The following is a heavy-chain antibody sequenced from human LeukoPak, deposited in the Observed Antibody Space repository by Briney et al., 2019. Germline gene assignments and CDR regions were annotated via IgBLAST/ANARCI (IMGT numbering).Heavy chain of an antibody. CDR3: ARDRVGSGWPRPYYFEF. CDR1: GYTFTGYY. J-gene: IGHJ4*02. CDR2: MNPNTGAT. V-gene: IGHV1-2*02. Sequence: GASVKVSCKPSGYTFTGYYLHWVRQAPGQALEWMGWMNPNTGATMYAQKFQDRVSVSRDTSSSTAYMDLTSLRSDDTAVYFCARDRVGSGWPRPYYFEFWGQGTLVTVSS. D-gene: IGHD6-19*01.